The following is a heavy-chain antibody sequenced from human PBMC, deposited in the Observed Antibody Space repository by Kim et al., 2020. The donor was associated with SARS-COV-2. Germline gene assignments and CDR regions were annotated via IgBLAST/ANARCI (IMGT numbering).Heavy chain of an antibody. V-gene: IGHV4-59*08. D-gene: IGHD6-19*01. Sequence: NSSLKSRVTISVDTSKKQFSLKLSSVTAGDTAIYYCARLYISAWYVWFDPWGQATQVTVSP. CDR3: ARLYISAWYVWFDP. J-gene: IGHJ5*02.